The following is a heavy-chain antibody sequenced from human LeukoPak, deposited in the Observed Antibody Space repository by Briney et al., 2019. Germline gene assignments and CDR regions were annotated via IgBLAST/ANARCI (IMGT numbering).Heavy chain of an antibody. J-gene: IGHJ4*02. CDR1: GGSISSDTYY. D-gene: IGHD1-26*01. CDR3: ATWIIGGGHFDF. CDR2: IHYGGST. V-gene: IGHV4-31*03. Sequence: SETLSLTCTVSGGSISSDTYYWSWIRQHPGKGLEWIGYIHYGGSTYYRPSLQSRVSISVDTSRNQFSLKLSSVTAADTAVYYCATWIIGGGHFDFWGQGTLVTVSS.